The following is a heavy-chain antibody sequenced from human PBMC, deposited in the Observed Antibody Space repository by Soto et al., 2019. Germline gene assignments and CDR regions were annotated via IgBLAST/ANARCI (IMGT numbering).Heavy chain of an antibody. D-gene: IGHD5-18*01. CDR1: GFTFSSYA. Sequence: GGSLRLSCAASGFTFSSYAMSWVRQAPGKGLEWVSAISGSGGSTYYADSVKGRFTISRDNSKNTLYLQMNSLRAEDTAVYYCANLPREDTAMVTGHYYYYMDVWGKGTTVTVSS. CDR3: ANLPREDTAMVTGHYYYYMDV. CDR2: ISGSGGST. V-gene: IGHV3-23*01. J-gene: IGHJ6*03.